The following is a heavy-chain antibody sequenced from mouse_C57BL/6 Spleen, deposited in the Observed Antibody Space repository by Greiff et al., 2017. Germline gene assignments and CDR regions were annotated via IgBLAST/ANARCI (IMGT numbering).Heavy chain of an antibody. J-gene: IGHJ2*01. CDR3: ASKGSYFDY. Sequence: QVQLQPPGAELVRPGSSVKLSCKASGYTFTSYWLDWVKQRPGQGLEWIGNIYPSDSETHYNQKFKDKATLTVDKSSSTAYMQLSSLTSEDSAVYYCASKGSYFDYWGQGTTLTVSS. CDR1: GYTFTSYW. V-gene: IGHV1-61*01. CDR2: IYPSDSET.